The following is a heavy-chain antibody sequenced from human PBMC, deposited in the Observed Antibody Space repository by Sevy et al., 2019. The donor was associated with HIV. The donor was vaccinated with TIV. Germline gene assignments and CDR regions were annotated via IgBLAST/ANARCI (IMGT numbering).Heavy chain of an antibody. V-gene: IGHV4-4*02. Sequence: SETLSLTSTVSGDSISTHNWWNWVRQAPGKGLEWIGEIYHTGSVHYSPSLQSRVTISMDKSENQFSLKLTSVTAADTALYYCARPIISTAYTGDYWGQGILVTVSS. D-gene: IGHD5-18*01. CDR2: IYHTGSV. CDR3: ARPIISTAYTGDY. J-gene: IGHJ4*02. CDR1: GDSISTHNW.